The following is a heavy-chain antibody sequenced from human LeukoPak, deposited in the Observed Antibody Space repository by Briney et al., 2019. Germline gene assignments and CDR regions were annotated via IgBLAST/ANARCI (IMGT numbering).Heavy chain of an antibody. CDR1: GFTFSSYS. V-gene: IGHV3-15*01. J-gene: IGHJ6*03. CDR2: IKSKTDGGTT. Sequence: GGSLRLSCAASGFTFSSYSMSWVRQAPGKGLEWVGRIETKTDGGTTDYAGRIKSKTDGGTTDYAAPVKGRFTISRDDSKNTLYLQMNSLKTEDTAVYYCTTSGWVVVVPAATPYYMDVWGKGTTVTVSS. CDR3: TTSGWVVVVPAATPYYMDV. D-gene: IGHD2-2*01.